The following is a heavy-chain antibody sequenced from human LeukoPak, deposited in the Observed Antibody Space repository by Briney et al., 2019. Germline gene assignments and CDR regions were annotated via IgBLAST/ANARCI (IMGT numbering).Heavy chain of an antibody. CDR1: GYTLTELS. CDR2: FDPEDGET. J-gene: IGHJ4*02. Sequence: RASVKVSCKVSGYTLTELSMHWVRQAPGKGLEWMGGFDPEDGETIYAQKFQGRVTMTEDTSTDTAYMELSSLRSEDTAVYYCATAFPRSTGDRVDYWGQGTLVTVSS. D-gene: IGHD2-15*01. V-gene: IGHV1-24*01. CDR3: ATAFPRSTGDRVDY.